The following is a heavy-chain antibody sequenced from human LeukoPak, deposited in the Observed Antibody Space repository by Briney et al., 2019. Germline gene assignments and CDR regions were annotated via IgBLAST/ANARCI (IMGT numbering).Heavy chain of an antibody. CDR3: ARDQVGYCSGGSCYGYYYYGMDV. J-gene: IGHJ6*02. Sequence: GGSLRLSCAASGFTFSDYYMSWIRQAPGKGLEWVSYISSSGSTIYYADSVKGRLTISRDNAKNSLYLQMNSLRAEDTAVYYCARDQVGYCSGGSCYGYYYYGMDVWGQGTTVTVSS. D-gene: IGHD2-15*01. CDR1: GFTFSDYY. CDR2: ISSSGSTI. V-gene: IGHV3-11*01.